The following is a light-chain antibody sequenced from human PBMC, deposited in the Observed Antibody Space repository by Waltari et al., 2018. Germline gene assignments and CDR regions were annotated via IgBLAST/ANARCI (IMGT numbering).Light chain of an antibody. CDR2: DVT. V-gene: IGLV2-14*03. J-gene: IGLJ2*01. CDR3: FSQTLDGLVL. CDR1: VSAVGASDY. Sequence: QSALTQPASVSGSPGQSITISCSGVVSAVGASDYVSWHQHHPGKAPQVIIYDVTNRPSGVSDRFSASKSDNTASLTISRLQPEDETDYYCFSQTLDGLVLFGGGTRLTVL.